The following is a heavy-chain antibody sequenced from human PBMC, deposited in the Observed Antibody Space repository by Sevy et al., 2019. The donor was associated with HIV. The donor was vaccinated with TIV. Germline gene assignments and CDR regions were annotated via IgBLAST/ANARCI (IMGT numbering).Heavy chain of an antibody. J-gene: IGHJ3*02. CDR1: GGSISSSNW. CDR2: IYHSGST. D-gene: IGHD6-19*01. CDR3: ARDRLVFRYSSGLADAFDI. Sequence: SETLSLTCAVSGGSISSSNWWSWVRQPPGKGLEWIGEIYHSGSTNYNPSLKSRVTISVDKSKNQFSLQLSSVTAADTAVYYCARDRLVFRYSSGLADAFDIWGQGTMVTVSS. V-gene: IGHV4-4*02.